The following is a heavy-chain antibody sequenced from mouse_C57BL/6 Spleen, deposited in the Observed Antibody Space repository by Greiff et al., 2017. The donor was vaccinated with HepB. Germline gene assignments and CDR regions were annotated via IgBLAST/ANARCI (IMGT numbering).Heavy chain of an antibody. CDR2: IWSDGST. CDR1: GFSFTSYG. V-gene: IGHV2-6-1*01. Sequence: VKLMESGPGLVAPSQSLSITCTVSGFSFTSYGVHWVRQPPGKGLEWLVVIWSDGSTTYNSALKSRLSISKDNSKSQVFLKMNSLQTDDTAMYYCARHEGLLRSAWFAYWGQGTLVTVSA. CDR3: ARHEGLLRSAWFAY. J-gene: IGHJ3*01. D-gene: IGHD2-3*01.